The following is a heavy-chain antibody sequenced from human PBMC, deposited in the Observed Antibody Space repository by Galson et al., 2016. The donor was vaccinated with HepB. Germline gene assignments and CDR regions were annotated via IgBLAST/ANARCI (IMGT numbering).Heavy chain of an antibody. CDR3: ARDNEFGFGESDYYYYGMDV. CDR1: GGTFSTFNSYA. V-gene: IGHV1-69*13. D-gene: IGHD3-10*01. Sequence: SVKVSCKASGGTFSTFNSYAISWVRLAPGQGLEWMGGIVPAFGTTNYAQKFQGRVTFTADGSTSTVYMELSSLRSEDPAVYYCARDNEFGFGESDYYYYGMDVWGQGTTVTVSS. CDR2: IVPAFGTT. J-gene: IGHJ6*02.